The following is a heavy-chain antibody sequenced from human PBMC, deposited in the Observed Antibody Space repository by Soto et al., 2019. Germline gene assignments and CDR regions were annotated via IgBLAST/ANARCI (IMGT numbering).Heavy chain of an antibody. D-gene: IGHD3-3*01. J-gene: IGHJ4*02. V-gene: IGHV1-2*04. CDR3: ARDGGYDFWSGQQYYFDY. CDR2: INPNSGGT. CDR1: GYTITGYY. Sequence: ASVKVSCKASGYTITGYYMHWVRQAPGQGLEWMGWINPNSGGTNYAQKFQGWVTMTRDTSISTAYMELSRLRSDDTAVYYCARDGGYDFWSGQQYYFDYWGQGTLVTVSS.